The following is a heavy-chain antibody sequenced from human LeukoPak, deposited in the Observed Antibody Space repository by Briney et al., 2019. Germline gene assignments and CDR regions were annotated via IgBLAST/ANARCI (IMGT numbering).Heavy chain of an antibody. D-gene: IGHD3-16*01. Sequence: SETLSLTCTVSAGSISSYYWSWIRQPPGKGPEWIGYIYYSGSTNYNPSLKSRVTISVDTSKNQFSLKLSSVTAADTAVYYCARGGLWEQPFDYWGQGTLVTVSS. V-gene: IGHV4-59*01. CDR2: IYYSGST. CDR1: AGSISSYY. J-gene: IGHJ4*02. CDR3: ARGGLWEQPFDY.